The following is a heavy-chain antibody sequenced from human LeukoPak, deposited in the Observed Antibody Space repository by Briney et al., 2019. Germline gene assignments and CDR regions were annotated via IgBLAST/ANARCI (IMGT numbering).Heavy chain of an antibody. CDR1: GGTFSTYA. CDR2: IVPMFNTT. V-gene: IGHV1-69*13. Sequence: VASVKVSCKASGGTFSTYAISWVRQAPGQGLEGMGGIVPMFNTTNYAQKFQGRVTITADESTSTAYMELSSLRSDDTAVYYCASPPSGDGGSFEYWGQGTLVTVSS. J-gene: IGHJ4*02. D-gene: IGHD3-10*01. CDR3: ASPPSGDGGSFEY.